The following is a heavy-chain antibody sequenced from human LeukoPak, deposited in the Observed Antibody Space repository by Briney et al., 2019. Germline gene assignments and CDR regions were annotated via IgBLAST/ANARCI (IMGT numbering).Heavy chain of an antibody. CDR1: GYTFTGYY. D-gene: IGHD6-19*01. Sequence: ASVKVSCKASGYTFTGYYMHWVRQAPGQGLEWMGWINPNSGGTNYAQKFQGWVTMTRDTSISTAYMELSRLRSDGTAVYYCARAEGPGIAVAGTALSLDYWGQGTLVTVSS. V-gene: IGHV1-2*04. CDR3: ARAEGPGIAVAGTALSLDY. CDR2: INPNSGGT. J-gene: IGHJ4*02.